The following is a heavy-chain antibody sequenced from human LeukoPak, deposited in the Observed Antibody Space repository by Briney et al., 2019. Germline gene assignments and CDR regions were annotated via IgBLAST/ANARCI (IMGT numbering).Heavy chain of an antibody. J-gene: IGHJ6*02. CDR1: GFTFSNFA. D-gene: IGHD5-18*01. Sequence: PGGSLRLSCAASGFTFSNFAMSWVRQAPGKGLEWVSAIGGSGGNTYYANSVKGRFTICRDNSKNTLYLQMNSLRAEDTAVYYCARELTAMAYYGMDVWGQGTTVTVSS. CDR3: ARELTAMAYYGMDV. CDR2: IGGSGGNT. V-gene: IGHV3-23*01.